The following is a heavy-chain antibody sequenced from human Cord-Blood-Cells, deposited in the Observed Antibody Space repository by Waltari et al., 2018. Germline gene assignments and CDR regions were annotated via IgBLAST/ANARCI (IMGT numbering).Heavy chain of an antibody. CDR2: IYYSGST. D-gene: IGHD1-26*01. CDR1: GGSISSSSYY. V-gene: IGHV4-39*01. CDR3: ARTLGGSYYAFDI. J-gene: IGHJ3*02. Sequence: QLQLQESGPGLVKPSETLSLTCTVSGGSISSSSYYWGWIRQPPGKGLEWIGSIYYSGSTYYNPSLKSRVTISVDTSKNQFSLKPSSVTAADTAVYYCARTLGGSYYAFDIWGQGTMVTVSS.